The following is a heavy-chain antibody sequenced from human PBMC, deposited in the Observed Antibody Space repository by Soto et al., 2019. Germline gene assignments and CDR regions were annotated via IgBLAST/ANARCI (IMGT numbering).Heavy chain of an antibody. V-gene: IGHV4-31*03. J-gene: IGHJ5*02. CDR3: ARGGRFGEYNRPLDP. CDR2: IYYSGST. D-gene: IGHD3-10*01. Sequence: QVQLQESGPGLVKPSQTLSLTCTVSGGSISSGGYYWSWIRQHPGKGLEWIGYIYYSGSTYYNPSLKSRVTISVDTSKNQFSLKLSSVTAADTAVYYCARGGRFGEYNRPLDPWGQGTLVTVSS. CDR1: GGSISSGGYY.